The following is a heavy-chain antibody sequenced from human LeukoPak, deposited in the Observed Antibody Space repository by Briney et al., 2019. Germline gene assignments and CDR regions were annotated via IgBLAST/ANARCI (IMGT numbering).Heavy chain of an antibody. CDR2: ISGSGVST. CDR3: ARAKRNGFDI. V-gene: IGHV3-23*01. Sequence: PGGSLRLSCAASGFTFSSYAMSWVRQAPGKGLEWVSSISGSGVSTYYADAVKGRFTISRDNSKNTLYLQMNSLRAEDTAVYYCARAKRNGFDIWGQGTMVTVSS. J-gene: IGHJ3*02. CDR1: GFTFSSYA.